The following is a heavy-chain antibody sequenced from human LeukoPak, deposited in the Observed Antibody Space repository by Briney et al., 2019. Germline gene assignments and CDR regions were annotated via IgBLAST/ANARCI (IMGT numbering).Heavy chain of an antibody. CDR1: GFTFSSYA. D-gene: IGHD1-26*01. CDR2: VSGYGGRS. V-gene: IGHV3-23*01. Sequence: GGSLRLSCAASGFTFSSYAMTWVHQAPGKGLEWVSAVSGYGGRSYYADSVKGRFTISRDNSKNTLYLQMNSLRAEDTAVYYCAKDGGSYSANYGGAAESDNWGQGTLVTVSS. J-gene: IGHJ4*02. CDR3: AKDGGSYSANYGGAAESDN.